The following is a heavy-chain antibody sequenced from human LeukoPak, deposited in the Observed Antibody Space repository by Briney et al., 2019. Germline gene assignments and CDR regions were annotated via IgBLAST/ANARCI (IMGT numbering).Heavy chain of an antibody. J-gene: IGHJ6*03. Sequence: KTSETLSLTCTVSGYSISSGYYWGWIRQPPGKGLEWIGSIYHSGSTYYNPSLKSRVTISVDTSKNQFSLKLSSVTAADTAVYYCARDLTVVVAATVYYYYMDVWGKRTTVTVSS. V-gene: IGHV4-38-2*02. CDR1: GYSISSGYY. CDR3: ARDLTVVVAATVYYYYMDV. D-gene: IGHD2-15*01. CDR2: IYHSGST.